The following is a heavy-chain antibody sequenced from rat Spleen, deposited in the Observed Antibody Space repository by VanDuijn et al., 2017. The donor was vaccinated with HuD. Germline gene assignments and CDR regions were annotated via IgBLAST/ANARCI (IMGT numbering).Heavy chain of an antibody. J-gene: IGHJ3*01. V-gene: IGHV5S14*01. Sequence: EVQLVESGGGLVQPGRSLKLSCAASGFTFRNYGMAWVRQTLTRGLEWVALINICGADTYYRDSVKGRFTISRDNAKNTQYLQMDSLRSEDTATYYCARLGVTLGAGHWFAYWGQGTLVTVSS. CDR2: INICGADT. CDR3: ARLGVTLGAGHWFAY. D-gene: IGHD1-2*01. CDR1: GFTFRNYG.